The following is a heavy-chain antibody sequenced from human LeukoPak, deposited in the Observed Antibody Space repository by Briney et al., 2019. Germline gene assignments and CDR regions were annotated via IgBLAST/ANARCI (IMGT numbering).Heavy chain of an antibody. V-gene: IGHV4-34*01. Sequence: SETLSLTCAVYGGSFSGYYWSWIRQPPGKGLEWIGEINHSGSTNYNPSLKSRVTISVDTSKNQFSLKLSSVTAADTAVYYCARGGGPMVRGVFIPTYYFDYWGQGTLVTVSS. CDR1: GGSFSGYY. D-gene: IGHD3-10*01. CDR2: INHSGST. CDR3: ARGGGPMVRGVFIPTYYFDY. J-gene: IGHJ4*02.